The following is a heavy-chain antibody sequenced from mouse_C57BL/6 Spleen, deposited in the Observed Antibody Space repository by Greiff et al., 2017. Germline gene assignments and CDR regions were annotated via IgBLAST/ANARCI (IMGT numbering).Heavy chain of an antibody. CDR3: TRRGVYLYAMDY. D-gene: IGHD5-1-1*01. CDR2: IDPETGGT. V-gene: IGHV1-15*01. J-gene: IGHJ4*01. CDR1: GYTFTDYE. Sequence: VQLQQSGAELVRPGASVTLSCKASGYTFTDYEMHWVKQTPVHGLEWIGAIDPETGGTAYNQKFKGKAILTADKSSSTAYMELRSLTSEDSAVYYCTRRGVYLYAMDYWGQGTSVTVAS.